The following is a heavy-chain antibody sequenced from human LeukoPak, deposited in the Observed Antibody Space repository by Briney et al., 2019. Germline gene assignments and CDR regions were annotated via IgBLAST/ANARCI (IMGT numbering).Heavy chain of an antibody. D-gene: IGHD1-14*01. CDR3: ARAGIDYFDY. CDR2: ISYDGSNK. Sequence: GRSLRLSCAASGFTFSSYAMHWVRQAPGKGLEWVAVISYDGSNKYYADSVKGRFTISRDNSKNTLYLQMNSLRAEDTAVYYCARAGIDYFDYWGQGILVTVSS. CDR1: GFTFSSYA. V-gene: IGHV3-30-3*01. J-gene: IGHJ4*02.